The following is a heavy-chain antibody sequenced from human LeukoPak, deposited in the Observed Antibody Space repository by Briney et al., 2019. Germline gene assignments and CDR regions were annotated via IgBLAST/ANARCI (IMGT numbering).Heavy chain of an antibody. D-gene: IGHD3-22*01. CDR2: INWNGGST. V-gene: IGHV3-20*01. Sequence: GGSLRLSCAASGFTFDDYGMSWVRQAPGKGLEWVSGINWNGGSTGYADSAKGRFTISRDNAKNSLYLQMNSLRAEDTALYHCARVSSSGYYGMFNYWGQGTLVTVSS. CDR1: GFTFDDYG. CDR3: ARVSSSGYYGMFNY. J-gene: IGHJ4*02.